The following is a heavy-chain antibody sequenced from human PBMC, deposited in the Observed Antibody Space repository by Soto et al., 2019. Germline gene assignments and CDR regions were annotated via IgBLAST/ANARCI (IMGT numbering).Heavy chain of an antibody. CDR2: IIPIFGTA. J-gene: IGHJ4*02. D-gene: IGHD3-9*01. CDR3: ARGGRYFDWSPVDY. Sequence: GASVKVSCKASGGTFSSYAISWVRQAPGQGLEWMGGIIPIFGTANYAQKFQGRVTITADESTSTAYMELSSLRSEDTAVYYCARGGRYFDWSPVDYWGQGTLVTVSS. CDR1: GGTFSSYA. V-gene: IGHV1-69*13.